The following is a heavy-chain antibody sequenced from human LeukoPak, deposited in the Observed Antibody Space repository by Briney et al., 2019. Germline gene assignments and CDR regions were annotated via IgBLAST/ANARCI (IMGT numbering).Heavy chain of an antibody. J-gene: IGHJ4*02. Sequence: PGGSLRLSCAASGFTFNDDYMSWIRQAPGKGLEWLSYISNSGSTIYYADSVKGRFTISRDNAKNSMYLQMNSLRAEDTAVYYCARDRIKSGSYYFDYWGQGTLVTVSS. CDR2: ISNSGSTI. CDR1: GFTFNDDY. V-gene: IGHV3-11*04. CDR3: ARDRIKSGSYYFDY. D-gene: IGHD1-26*01.